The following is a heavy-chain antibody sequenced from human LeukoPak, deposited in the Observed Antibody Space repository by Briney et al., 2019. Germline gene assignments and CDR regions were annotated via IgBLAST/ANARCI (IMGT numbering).Heavy chain of an antibody. J-gene: IGHJ4*02. V-gene: IGHV3-23*01. D-gene: IGHD3-3*01. CDR2: ISGSGGST. Sequence: TGGSLRLSCAASGFTFSSYAMSWVRQAPGKGLEWVSAISGSGGSTYYADSVKGRFTISRDNSKNTLYLQMNSLRAEDTAVYYCATRPRTIFGVVSDYWGQGTLVTVSS. CDR3: ATRPRTIFGVVSDY. CDR1: GFTFSSYA.